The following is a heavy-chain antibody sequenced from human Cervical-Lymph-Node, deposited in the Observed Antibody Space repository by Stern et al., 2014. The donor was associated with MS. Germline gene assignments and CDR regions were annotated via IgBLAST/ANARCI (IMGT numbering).Heavy chain of an antibody. J-gene: IGHJ4*02. V-gene: IGHV3-11*01. CDR2: ISSSGSTI. D-gene: IGHD5-18*01. Sequence: MQLVESGGGLVKPGGSLRLSCAASGFTFSDYYMTWIRQAPGKGLEWVSYISSSGSTIHYADSVKGRFTISRDNAKNSLYLQMNSLRAEDTAVYYCAGGPMQLWLPYFDYWGQGTLVTVSS. CDR3: AGGPMQLWLPYFDY. CDR1: GFTFSDYY.